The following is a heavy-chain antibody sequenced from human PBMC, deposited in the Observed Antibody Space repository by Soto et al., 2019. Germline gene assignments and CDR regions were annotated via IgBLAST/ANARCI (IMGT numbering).Heavy chain of an antibody. D-gene: IGHD6-13*01. V-gene: IGHV3-48*01. Sequence: EVQLVESGGGLIQPGGSLRLSCAASGFTISNYAMNWVRQAPGKGLEWVSYIGTSGTTIYYADSVKGRFTISRDNAKNSLWLQMNSLRAEDTAIYYCARDFYSSTWSDDYWGQGTLVTVSS. CDR1: GFTISNYA. J-gene: IGHJ4*02. CDR3: ARDFYSSTWSDDY. CDR2: IGTSGTTI.